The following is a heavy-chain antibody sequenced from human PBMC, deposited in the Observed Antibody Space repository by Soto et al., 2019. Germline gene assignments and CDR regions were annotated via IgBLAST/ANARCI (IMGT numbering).Heavy chain of an antibody. CDR3: ATLPRTIERTPAAIWSFDS. V-gene: IGHV1-24*01. CDR1: GYSLSDLS. J-gene: IGHJ4*02. CDR2: LDAEDGET. D-gene: IGHD2-2*01. Sequence: ASVKVSCKVSGYSLSDLSIHWVRQAPGKGLEWMGGLDAEDGETIYAQKLQGKGTMTEDTSTDTAYMELSSLTSEDTAMYYCATLPRTIERTPAAIWSFDSWGQGTLVTVSS.